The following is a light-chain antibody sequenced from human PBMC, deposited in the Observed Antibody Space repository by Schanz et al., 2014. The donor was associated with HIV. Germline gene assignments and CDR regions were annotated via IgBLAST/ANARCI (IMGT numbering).Light chain of an antibody. CDR3: QSYDSSLSGYV. J-gene: IGLJ1*01. CDR2: GNS. V-gene: IGLV1-40*01. CDR1: SSNIGAGYD. Sequence: QSVLTQPPSVSGAPGQRVTISCTGSSSNIGAGYDVHWYQHLPETAPKLLIYGNSNRPSGVPDRFSGSKSGTSASLVITGLQAEDEADYYCQSYDSSLSGYVFGTGTKLTV.